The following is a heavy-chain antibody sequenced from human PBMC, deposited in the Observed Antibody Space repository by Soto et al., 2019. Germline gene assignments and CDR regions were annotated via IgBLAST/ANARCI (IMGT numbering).Heavy chain of an antibody. J-gene: IGHJ4*02. V-gene: IGHV4-30-4*01. Sequence: QVQLQESGPGLVKPSQTLSLTCTVSGGSMSSGIYYWSWIRQPPGKGLESLGFTSYRGTTYYNTSLWSRVSMSGDTSKNQFSLHVNSVPAADTAVYYCATMGTPVIGLYYFDHWGQGTLVTVSS. D-gene: IGHD4-17*01. CDR3: ATMGTPVIGLYYFDH. CDR1: GGSMSSGIYY. CDR2: TSYRGTT.